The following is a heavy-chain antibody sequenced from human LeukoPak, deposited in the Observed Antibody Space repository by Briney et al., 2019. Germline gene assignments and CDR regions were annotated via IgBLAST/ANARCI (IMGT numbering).Heavy chain of an antibody. CDR2: FDPEDGET. V-gene: IGHV1-24*01. CDR1: GYTLTELS. D-gene: IGHD2-2*01. J-gene: IGHJ4*02. Sequence: ASVKVSCKVSGYTLTELSMHWVRQAPGRGLEWVGGFDPEDGETIYAQKFQGRVTMTEDTSTDTAYMELSRLRSDDTAVYYCARDLKALTIVVPAAPDYWGQGTLVTVSS. CDR3: ARDLKALTIVVPAAPDY.